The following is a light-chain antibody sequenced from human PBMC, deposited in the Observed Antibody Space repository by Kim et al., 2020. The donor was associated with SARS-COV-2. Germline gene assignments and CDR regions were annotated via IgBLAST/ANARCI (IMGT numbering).Light chain of an antibody. CDR3: CSYAGSSTSV. CDR1: SSDVGSYNL. J-gene: IGLJ1*01. CDR2: EVS. Sequence: QSALTQPASVSGSPGQSITISCTGTSSDVGSYNLVSWYQQHPGKAPKLMIYEVSKRPSGVSNRFSGPKSGNTASLTISGLQAEDEADYYCCSYAGSSTSVFGTGTKVTVL. V-gene: IGLV2-23*02.